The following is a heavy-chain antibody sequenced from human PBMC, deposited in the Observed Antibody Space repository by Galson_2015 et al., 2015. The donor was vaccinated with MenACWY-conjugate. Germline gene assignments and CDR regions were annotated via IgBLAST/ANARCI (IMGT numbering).Heavy chain of an antibody. J-gene: IGHJ6*02. Sequence: QSGAEVKKSGESLKISCQGSGYSFTTYWIAWVRQMPGRGLEWVGLISPGDSNTRYSTSFQGPVTISADKSISTAYLQWSSLKASDTAMYYCARHPPGGRGLDVWGQGTTVTVSS. CDR2: ISPGDSNT. CDR1: GYSFTTYW. D-gene: IGHD1-26*01. CDR3: ARHPPGGRGLDV. V-gene: IGHV5-51*01.